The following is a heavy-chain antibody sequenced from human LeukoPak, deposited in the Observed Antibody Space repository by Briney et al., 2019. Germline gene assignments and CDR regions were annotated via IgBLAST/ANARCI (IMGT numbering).Heavy chain of an antibody. V-gene: IGHV3-74*01. J-gene: IGHJ5*02. CDR3: ARGRGFGGSGELSP. Sequence: GGSLRLSCAASGFTFSSYWMHWVRQAPGKGLVWVSRINSDGSSTSYADSVKGRFTISRDNAKNTLYLQLNSLRAEDTAVYYCARGRGFGGSGELSPWGRGTVVTVSS. CDR2: INSDGSST. CDR1: GFTFSSYW. D-gene: IGHD3-10*01.